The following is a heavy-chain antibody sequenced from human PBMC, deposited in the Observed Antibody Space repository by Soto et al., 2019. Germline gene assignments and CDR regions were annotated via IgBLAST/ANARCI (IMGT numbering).Heavy chain of an antibody. V-gene: IGHV3-23*01. CDR1: GFTFSDYA. CDR3: TKEPKKSISHDY. J-gene: IGHJ4*02. Sequence: GGSLRLSCTASGFTFSDYAMSWVRQAPGKGLEWVSSISSSGGTTSYTDSVKGRFTISRDNSKNTLFLQMNGLRAEDTAIYYCTKEPKKSISHDYWGLGTLVTVSS. D-gene: IGHD2-21*01. CDR2: ISSSGGTT.